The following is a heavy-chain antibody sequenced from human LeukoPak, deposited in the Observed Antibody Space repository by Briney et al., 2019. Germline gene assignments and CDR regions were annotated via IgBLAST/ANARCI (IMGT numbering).Heavy chain of an antibody. CDR1: GLTFNSYW. J-gene: IGHJ3*02. Sequence: GGSLRLSCAASGLTFNSYWMHWVRQVAGKGLVWVARINGDASNTTYADSVKGRFTISRDNAKNTLYLQMNSLRAEDTAVYYCARGEDAFDIWGQGTMVTVSS. CDR3: ARGEDAFDI. CDR2: INGDASNT. V-gene: IGHV3-74*03.